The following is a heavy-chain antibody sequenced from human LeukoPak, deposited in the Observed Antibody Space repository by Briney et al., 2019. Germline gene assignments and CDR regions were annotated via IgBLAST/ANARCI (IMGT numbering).Heavy chain of an antibody. D-gene: IGHD3-22*01. CDR2: INHSGST. CDR3: ARYRGRYYYDSSGYYPFDY. V-gene: IGHV4-34*01. CDR1: GGSFSGYY. J-gene: IGHJ4*02. Sequence: PSETLSLTCAVYGGSFSGYYWSWIRQPPGKGLEWIGEINHSGSTNYNPSLKSRVTISVDTSKNQFSLKLSSVTAADTAVYYCARYRGRYYYDSSGYYPFDYWGQGTLVTVSS.